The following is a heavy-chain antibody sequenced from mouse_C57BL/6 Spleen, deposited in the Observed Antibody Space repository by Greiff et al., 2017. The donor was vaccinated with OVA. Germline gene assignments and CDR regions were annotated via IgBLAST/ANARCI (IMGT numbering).Heavy chain of an antibody. CDR3: ARSPFITTVVHFDY. Sequence: ESGPELVKPGASVKISCKASGYAFSSSWMNWVKQRPGKGLEWIGRLYPGDGDTNYNGKFKGKATLTADTSSSTAYMQLSSLTSEDSAVYFCARSPFITTVVHFDYWGQGTTLTVSS. V-gene: IGHV1-82*01. CDR2: LYPGDGDT. CDR1: GYAFSSSW. D-gene: IGHD1-1*01. J-gene: IGHJ2*01.